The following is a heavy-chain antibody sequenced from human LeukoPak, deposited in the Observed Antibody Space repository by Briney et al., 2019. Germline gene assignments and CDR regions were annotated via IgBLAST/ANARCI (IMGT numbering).Heavy chain of an antibody. CDR3: ARGRLIAAVYYYYGMDV. V-gene: IGHV4-34*01. D-gene: IGHD6-13*01. CDR1: GGSFSGYY. CDR2: INHSGST. J-gene: IGHJ6*02. Sequence: PSETLSLTCAVYGGSFSGYYWSWIRQPPGKGLERIGEINHSGSTNYNPSLKSRVTISVDTSKNQFSLKLSSVTAADTAVYYCARGRLIAAVYYYYGMDVWGQGTTVTVSS.